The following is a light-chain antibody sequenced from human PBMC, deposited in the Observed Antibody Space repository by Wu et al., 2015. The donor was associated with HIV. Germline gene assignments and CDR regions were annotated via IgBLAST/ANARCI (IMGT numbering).Light chain of an antibody. J-gene: IGKJ1*01. V-gene: IGKV3-15*01. CDR3: QQYNNWLPVT. CDR2: GIS. CDR1: QSVRGD. Sequence: EVLVTQSPATLSVSPGERATLSCRTSQSVRGDLAWYQQKPGQAPRLLIYGISTRATGVPARFSGSGSGTEFTLTISSMQSEDFAVYYCQQYNNWLPVTFGQGTKVEIK.